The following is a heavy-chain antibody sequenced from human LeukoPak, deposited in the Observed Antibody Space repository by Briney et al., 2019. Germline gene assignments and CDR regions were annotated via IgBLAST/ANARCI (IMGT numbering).Heavy chain of an antibody. D-gene: IGHD2-2*01. CDR2: INPNSGGT. CDR3: ARDKSFVVVPAATVFDP. CDR1: GYTFTGYY. V-gene: IGHV1-2*02. Sequence: ASVKVSCKASGYTFTGYYMHWVRQAPGQGLEWMGWINPNSGGTNYAQKFQGRVTMTRDTSISTAYMELSRLRSDDTAVYYCARDKSFVVVPAATVFDPWGQGTLVTVSS. J-gene: IGHJ5*02.